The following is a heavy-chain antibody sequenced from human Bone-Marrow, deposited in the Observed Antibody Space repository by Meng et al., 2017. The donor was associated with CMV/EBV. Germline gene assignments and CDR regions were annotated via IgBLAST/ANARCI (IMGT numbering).Heavy chain of an antibody. CDR1: GGSISSSSYY. Sequence: SETLSLTCTVSGGSISSSSYYWGWIRQPPGKGLEWIGSIYYSGSTYYNPSLKSRVTISVDTSKNQFSLKLSSVTAADTAVYYCARDGPSYYYDSSGLFDYWGQGTLVTVSS. CDR3: ARDGPSYYYDSSGLFDY. J-gene: IGHJ4*02. D-gene: IGHD3-22*01. V-gene: IGHV4-39*07. CDR2: IYYSGST.